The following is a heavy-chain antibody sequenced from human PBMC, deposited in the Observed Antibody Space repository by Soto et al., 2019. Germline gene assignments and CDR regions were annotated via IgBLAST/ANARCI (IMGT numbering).Heavy chain of an antibody. D-gene: IGHD3-10*01. J-gene: IGHJ6*02. CDR2: IIPILGIA. CDR1: GGTFSSYT. Sequence: QVQLVQSGAEVKKPGSSVKVSCKASGGTFSSYTISWVRQAPGQGLEWMGRIIPILGIANYAQKFQGRVTITADKSTSTAYMELSSLRSEDTAVYYCAWFGELLPWSPDRKDVWGQGTTVTVSS. V-gene: IGHV1-69*02. CDR3: AWFGELLPWSPDRKDV.